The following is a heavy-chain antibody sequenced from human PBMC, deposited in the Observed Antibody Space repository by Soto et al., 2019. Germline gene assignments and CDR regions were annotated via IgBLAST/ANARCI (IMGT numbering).Heavy chain of an antibody. CDR1: GFAFSGSG. V-gene: IGHV3-73*01. J-gene: IGHJ6*02. CDR2: IRTKTNSYAT. Sequence: EVQLVESGGGLVQPGGSLKLSCAASGFAFSGSGIHWVRQASGKGLEWVGHIRTKTNSYATEYAPSVRGRFTISRGDSKNTAYLQMASLKTEDTAVYYCMETLTPMDVWGQGTTVTVSS. CDR3: METLTPMDV. D-gene: IGHD4-17*01.